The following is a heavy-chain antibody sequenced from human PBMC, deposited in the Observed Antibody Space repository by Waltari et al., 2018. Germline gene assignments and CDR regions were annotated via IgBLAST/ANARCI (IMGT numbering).Heavy chain of an antibody. CDR1: GYTFTSYG. CDR3: ARLPQWLVQDDEGMDV. Sequence: QVQLVQSGAEVKKPGASVKVSCKASGYTFTSYGISWVRQAPGQGLECMVWISAYNGNTNYAQKLQGRVTITADESTSTAYMELSSLRSEDTAVYYCARLPQWLVQDDEGMDVWGQGTTDTVSS. CDR2: ISAYNGNT. V-gene: IGHV1-18*01. D-gene: IGHD6-19*01. J-gene: IGHJ6*02.